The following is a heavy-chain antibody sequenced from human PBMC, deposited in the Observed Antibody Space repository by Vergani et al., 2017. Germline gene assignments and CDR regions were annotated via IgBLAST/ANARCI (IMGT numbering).Heavy chain of an antibody. CDR2: ISYDGTQK. J-gene: IGHJ4*02. CDR1: GFTSSYYG. Sequence: QVHLVESGGGVVQPGRSLRLSCVVSGFTSSYYGMHWVRQAPGKGLEWVAVISYDGTQKYYADSVKGRFTISRDNSKSTLYLQMNSLRTEDTAVYYCAKYGFGELLENPNTRWGQGTLVTVSS. CDR3: AKYGFGELLENPNTR. D-gene: IGHD3-10*01. V-gene: IGHV3-30*18.